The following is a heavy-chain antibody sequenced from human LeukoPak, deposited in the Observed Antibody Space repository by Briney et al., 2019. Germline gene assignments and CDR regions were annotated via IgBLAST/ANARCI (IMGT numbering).Heavy chain of an antibody. V-gene: IGHV3-23*01. J-gene: IGHJ6*02. CDR2: ITNNADAT. CDR1: GFTFRNFA. Sequence: PGGSLRLSCAASGFTFRNFAMSWVRQAPGKGLEWVSHITNNADATYYADSVKGRFTVSRDNSNNILYLQLDSLRAEDAAVYYCAKDFWSGNYQSGGLDVWAQGSTVTVS. D-gene: IGHD3-3*01. CDR3: AKDFWSGNYQSGGLDV.